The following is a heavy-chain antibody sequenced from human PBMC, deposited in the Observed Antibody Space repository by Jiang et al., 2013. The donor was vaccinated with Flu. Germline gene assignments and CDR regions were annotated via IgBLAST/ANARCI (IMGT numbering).Heavy chain of an antibody. Sequence: PGLVKPSETLSLTCTVSGYSISSGYYWSWIRQPAGKGLEWIGRIYTSGSTNYNPSLKSRVTMSVDTSKNQFSLKLSSVTAADTAVYYCARETAWGSGSFDYWGQGTLVTVSS. V-gene: IGHV4-4*07. CDR1: GYSISSGYY. D-gene: IGHD3-10*01. CDR3: ARETAWGSGSFDY. J-gene: IGHJ4*02. CDR2: IYTSGST.